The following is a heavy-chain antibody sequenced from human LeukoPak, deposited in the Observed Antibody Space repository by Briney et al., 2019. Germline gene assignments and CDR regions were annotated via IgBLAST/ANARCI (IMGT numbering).Heavy chain of an antibody. CDR1: GFTFSSYA. V-gene: IGHV3-21*01. J-gene: IGHJ4*02. CDR2: ISGSSSYI. Sequence: RGSLRLSCAASGFTFSSYAMSWVRQAPGKGLEWVSAISGSSSYIYYADSVKGRFTISRDNAKNSLYLQMNSLRAEDTAVYYCARVIPGTAFYWGQGTLVTVSS. D-gene: IGHD1-7*01. CDR3: ARVIPGTAFY.